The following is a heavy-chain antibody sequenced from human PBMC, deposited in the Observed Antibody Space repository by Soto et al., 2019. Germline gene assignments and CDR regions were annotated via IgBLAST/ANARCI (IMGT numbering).Heavy chain of an antibody. CDR2: ISWNSGSI. Sequence: GGSLSLSCAASGFPFDDYSMHWVRQAPGKGLEWVSGISWNSGSIGYADSVKGRFTISRDNAKNSLYLQMNSLRAEDTALYYCAKESPADYDFWSGYYRDDYYYYMDVWGKGTTVTVSS. V-gene: IGHV3-9*01. CDR3: AKESPADYDFWSGYYRDDYYYYMDV. D-gene: IGHD3-3*01. J-gene: IGHJ6*03. CDR1: GFPFDDYS.